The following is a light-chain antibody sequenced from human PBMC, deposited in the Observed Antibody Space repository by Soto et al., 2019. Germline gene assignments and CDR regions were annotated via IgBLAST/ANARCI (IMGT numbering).Light chain of an antibody. CDR2: QND. CDR3: QSYDPTSVV. V-gene: IGLV6-57*04. Sequence: NFMLTQPHSVSESPGKTVSISCTRSSGAIATNYVQWYQQRPGSAPTIVISQNDQRFYGVPARFSGSTDGSSNSASLTISGLQIEDEADYYCQSYDPTSVVFGGGTKLTVL. CDR1: SGAIATNY. J-gene: IGLJ2*01.